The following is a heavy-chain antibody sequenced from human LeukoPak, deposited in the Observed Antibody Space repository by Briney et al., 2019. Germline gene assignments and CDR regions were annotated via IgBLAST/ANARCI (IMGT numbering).Heavy chain of an antibody. J-gene: IGHJ4*02. CDR3: AKEEYSNSIAFDY. CDR2: IRSDGIDK. CDR1: DFIFRSYG. D-gene: IGHD6-6*01. V-gene: IGHV3-30*02. Sequence: SGGSLRLSCAASDFIFRSYGIHWVRQAPGKGLEWVAFIRSDGIDKFYAESVKGRFTISRDSSKNTLYLQMNSLRTEDTALYYCAKEEYSNSIAFDYWGQGTLVTVSS.